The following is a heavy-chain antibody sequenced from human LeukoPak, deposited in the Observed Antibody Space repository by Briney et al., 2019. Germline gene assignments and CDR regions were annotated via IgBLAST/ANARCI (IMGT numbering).Heavy chain of an antibody. V-gene: IGHV3-33*01. CDR1: GFTFSSYG. J-gene: IGHJ4*02. Sequence: GGSLRLSCAASGFTFSSYGMHWVRQAPGKGLDWVAVIWYDGSNKYYADSVKGRFTISRDNSNNTLYLQMNSLRAEDTAVYYCARDPGAFPYFFDNWGQGTLVTVSS. CDR2: IWYDGSNK. D-gene: IGHD4/OR15-4a*01. CDR3: ARDPGAFPYFFDN.